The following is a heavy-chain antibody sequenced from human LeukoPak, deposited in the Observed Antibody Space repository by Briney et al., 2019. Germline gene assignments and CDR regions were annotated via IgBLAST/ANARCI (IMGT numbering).Heavy chain of an antibody. CDR3: AKDRYGDLDY. CDR2: VWHDGNNK. J-gene: IGHJ4*02. CDR1: GFAFSSYA. Sequence: QSGGSLRLSCAASGFAFSSYAVHWVRQAPGKGLEWVAVVWHDGNNKYYADSVKGRFTISRDNSKNTVYLQIESLRAEDTAVYYRAKDRYGDLDYWGQGTLVTVSS. V-gene: IGHV3-33*06. D-gene: IGHD4-17*01.